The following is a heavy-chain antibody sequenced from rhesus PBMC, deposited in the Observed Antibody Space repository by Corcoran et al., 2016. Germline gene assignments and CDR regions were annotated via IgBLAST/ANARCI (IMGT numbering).Heavy chain of an antibody. Sequence: QVQLQESGPGLVKPSETLSLPCAVSGGSISSSNWWSWIRQPPGKGLEWIGDISGRRCSTYNNPALKSRVTMSKDTSKNQFSLNLSSVTAADTAVYYCARASITRMITGTTRHFDYWGQGVLVTVSS. CDR1: GGSISSSNW. D-gene: IGHD3-9*01. CDR2: ISGRRCST. CDR3: ARASITRMITGTTRHFDY. V-gene: IGHV4S19*01. J-gene: IGHJ4*01.